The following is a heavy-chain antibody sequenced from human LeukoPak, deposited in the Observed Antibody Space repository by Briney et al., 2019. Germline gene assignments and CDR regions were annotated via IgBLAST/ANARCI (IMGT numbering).Heavy chain of an antibody. Sequence: GGSLRLSCAASGFSFSDEYMSWIRQAPGQGLEWISYIIARGSYTNYADSVKGRFTISRDNAKNSLYLQMNSLRAEDTAVYYCGRSRGAGPGAHFDVWGQGTLVTVSS. D-gene: IGHD6-19*01. CDR2: IIARGSYT. J-gene: IGHJ4*02. CDR1: GFSFSDEY. CDR3: GRSRGAGPGAHFDV. V-gene: IGHV3-11*03.